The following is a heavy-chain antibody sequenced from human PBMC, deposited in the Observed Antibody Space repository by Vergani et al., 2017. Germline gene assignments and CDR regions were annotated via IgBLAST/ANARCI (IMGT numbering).Heavy chain of an antibody. J-gene: IGHJ5*02. V-gene: IGHV1-2*02. CDR1: GYTFTGYY. CDR2: MNPNSGNT. CDR3: ARAMSGSYLNWFDP. D-gene: IGHD1-26*01. Sequence: QVQLVQSGAEVKKPGASVKVSCKASGYTFTGYYMHWVRQATGQGLEWMGWMNPNSGNTGYAQKFQGRVTMTRNTSISTAYMELSRLRSDDTAVYYCARAMSGSYLNWFDPWGQGTLVTVSS.